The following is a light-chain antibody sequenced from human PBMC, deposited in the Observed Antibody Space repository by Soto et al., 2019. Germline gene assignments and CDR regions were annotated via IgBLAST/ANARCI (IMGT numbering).Light chain of an antibody. CDR1: SSNIGAGYD. CDR3: QSYDSSLSGANYV. J-gene: IGLJ1*01. Sequence: QSVLTQPHSVSGAPGQRVTISCTGSSSNIGAGYDVHWYQQLPGTAPKLLIYGNSNRPSGVPDRFSGSKSGSSASLAITGLQAEDEADYYCQSYDSSLSGANYVFGTGTKLTVL. CDR2: GNS. V-gene: IGLV1-40*01.